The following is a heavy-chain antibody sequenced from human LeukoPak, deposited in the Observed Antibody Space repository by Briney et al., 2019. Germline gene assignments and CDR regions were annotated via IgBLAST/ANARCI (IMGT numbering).Heavy chain of an antibody. Sequence: GGSLRLSCAASGSTFSGSAMHWVRQASGKGLEWVGRIRSKVNSYATAYAASVKGRFTISRDDSKNTAYLQMNSLKTEDTAVYYCTRAHGGDYGDWFDPWGQGTLVTVSS. D-gene: IGHD4-17*01. J-gene: IGHJ5*02. CDR2: IRSKVNSYAT. CDR3: TRAHGGDYGDWFDP. V-gene: IGHV3-73*01. CDR1: GSTFSGSA.